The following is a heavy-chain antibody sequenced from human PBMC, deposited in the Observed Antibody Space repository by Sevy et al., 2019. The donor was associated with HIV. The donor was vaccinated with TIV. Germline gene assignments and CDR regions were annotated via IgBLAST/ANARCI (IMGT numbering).Heavy chain of an antibody. CDR2: ISAYNGNT. V-gene: IGHV1-18*01. D-gene: IGHD4-17*01. J-gene: IGHJ6*02. Sequence: ASVKVSCKASGYTFTSYGISWVRQAPGQGLEWMGWISAYNGNTNYAQKLQGRVTMTTDTSTSTAYMELRSLRSDDTAVYYCARDGGLGDYGSDYYYGMDVWGQGTTVTVS. CDR1: GYTFTSYG. CDR3: ARDGGLGDYGSDYYYGMDV.